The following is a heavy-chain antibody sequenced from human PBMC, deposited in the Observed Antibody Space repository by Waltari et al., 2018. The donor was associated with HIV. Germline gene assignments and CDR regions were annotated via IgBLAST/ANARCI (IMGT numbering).Heavy chain of an antibody. V-gene: IGHV4-4*02. Sequence: QVQLQESGPGLMKPSGTLSPTRAASGGPISTNNWWSWLRQPPGKGLEWIGEIYHSGTSNYNPSLRGRVTISVDKSRNQLSLKLNSLTAADTAMYYCAREGGTVVGATAFDHWGQGILVTVSS. CDR3: AREGGTVVGATAFDH. CDR2: IYHSGTS. J-gene: IGHJ4*02. CDR1: GGPISTNNW. D-gene: IGHD1-26*01.